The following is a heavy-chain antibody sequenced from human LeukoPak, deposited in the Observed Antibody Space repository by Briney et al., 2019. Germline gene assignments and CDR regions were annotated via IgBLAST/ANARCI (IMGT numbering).Heavy chain of an antibody. CDR2: IKSKATGETT. D-gene: IGHD4-17*01. Sequence: PGGSLRLSCAASGFTFTNAWMSWVRQAPGKGLEWVGRIKSKATGETTDYAAPVKGRFSISRDDSINTLFLQMDSLKTEDTAVYYCTTADPGDYGSYWGQGTLVTVSS. V-gene: IGHV3-15*01. J-gene: IGHJ4*02. CDR1: GFTFTNAW. CDR3: TTADPGDYGSY.